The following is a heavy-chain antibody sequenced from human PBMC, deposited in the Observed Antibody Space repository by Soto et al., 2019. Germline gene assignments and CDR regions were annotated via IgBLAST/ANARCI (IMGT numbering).Heavy chain of an antibody. Sequence: QVQLVQSGAEVKKPGASVKVSCKASGDTFTNYDINWVRQATGQGLEWMGRMNPNSGNTGYAQKCQGRVTMTRNTSITTAYMELSSLRSEDTDVYYCARGRNGMDVWGQGTTVTVSS. J-gene: IGHJ6*02. CDR1: GDTFTNYD. CDR3: ARGRNGMDV. CDR2: MNPNSGNT. V-gene: IGHV1-8*01.